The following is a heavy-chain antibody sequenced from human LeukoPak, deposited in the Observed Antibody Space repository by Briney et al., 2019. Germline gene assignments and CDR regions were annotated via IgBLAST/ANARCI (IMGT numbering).Heavy chain of an antibody. CDR3: ARRLEYSGSKGVFDY. J-gene: IGHJ4*02. CDR2: ISASGGNA. CDR1: GFAFSSFG. D-gene: IGHD1-26*01. V-gene: IGHV3-23*01. Sequence: GGSLRLSCAASGFAFSSFGMSWVRQAPGKGPEWVSVISASGGNAYYADSVKGRFSISRDNSKNTLDLQMNSLRAEDTAVYYCARRLEYSGSKGVFDYWGQGTLVTVSS.